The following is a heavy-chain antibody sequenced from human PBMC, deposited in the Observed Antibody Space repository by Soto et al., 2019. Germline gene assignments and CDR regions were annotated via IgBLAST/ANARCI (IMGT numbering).Heavy chain of an antibody. CDR1: GFKFSQYY. Sequence: EVQLLESGGGLVQPGGSLTLSCAVSGFKFSQYYMPWVRQAPGKGLEWVSRIKSDGSSIHYAVSVKGRFTISRDNTKHTLSLQMSSLSTEDTAVYYCAREGPYSSTWYWDFWGEGPLVTVSS. V-gene: IGHV3-74*01. D-gene: IGHD6-13*01. CDR3: AREGPYSSTWYWDF. CDR2: IKSDGSSI. J-gene: IGHJ4*02.